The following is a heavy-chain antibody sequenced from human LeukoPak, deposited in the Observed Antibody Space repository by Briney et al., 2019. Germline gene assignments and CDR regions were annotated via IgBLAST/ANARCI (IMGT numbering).Heavy chain of an antibody. CDR2: INPSGGST. V-gene: IGHV1-46*01. J-gene: IGHJ4*02. D-gene: IGHD6-19*01. Sequence: ASVKVSCKASGYTFTSYYMHWVRQAPGQGLEWVGIINPSGGSTSYAQKFQGRVTMTRDTSTSTVYMELSSLRSEDTAVYYCAREASGSSGWQTTLYCFDYWGQGTLVTVSS. CDR1: GYTFTSYY. CDR3: AREASGSSGWQTTLYCFDY.